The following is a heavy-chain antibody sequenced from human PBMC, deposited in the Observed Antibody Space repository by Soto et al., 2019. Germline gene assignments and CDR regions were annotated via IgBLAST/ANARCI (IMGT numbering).Heavy chain of an antibody. J-gene: IGHJ4*02. CDR3: ATDYRDGYNIPFDY. CDR2: VIPILGMG. D-gene: IGHD5-12*01. V-gene: IGHV1-69*02. Sequence: VQLVQSGAEVKQPGSSVKVSCKTSGGTFGNYPINWVRQAPGQGLEWMGRVIPILGMGSYAQKFQGRVTITADRSTSTAYMELSSLRSDETAVYYCATDYRDGYNIPFDYWGQGTLVTVSS. CDR1: GGTFGNYP.